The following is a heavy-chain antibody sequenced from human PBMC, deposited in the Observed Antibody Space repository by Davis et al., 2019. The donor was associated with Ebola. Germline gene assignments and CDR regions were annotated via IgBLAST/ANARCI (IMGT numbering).Heavy chain of an antibody. CDR3: ARDLAYGGNSGLAFDI. J-gene: IGHJ3*02. V-gene: IGHV4-30-2*01. Sequence: MPSETLSLTCAVSGGSISSGGYSWSWIRQPPGKGLEWIGYIYHSGSTYYNPSLKSRVTISVDRSKNQFSLKLSSVTAAETAVYYCARDLAYGGNSGLAFDIWGQGTMVTVSS. CDR1: GGSISSGGYS. CDR2: IYHSGST. D-gene: IGHD4-23*01.